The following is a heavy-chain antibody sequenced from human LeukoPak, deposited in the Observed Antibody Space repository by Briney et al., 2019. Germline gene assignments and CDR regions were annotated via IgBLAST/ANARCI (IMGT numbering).Heavy chain of an antibody. CDR1: GYTFTGYY. Sequence: VASVTVSCKASGYTFTGYYMHWVRQAPGKGLEWMGWINPDSGGTDYAQKFQGRVTLTRDTSISTAYMELSRLRADDTAVYYCAKNELTTAAFDYWGPGTLVAVSS. V-gene: IGHV1-2*02. CDR2: INPDSGGT. J-gene: IGHJ4*02. D-gene: IGHD1-1*01. CDR3: AKNELTTAAFDY.